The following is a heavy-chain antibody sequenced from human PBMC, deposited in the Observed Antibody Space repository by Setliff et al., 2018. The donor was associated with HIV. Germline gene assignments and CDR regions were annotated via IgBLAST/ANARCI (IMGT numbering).Heavy chain of an antibody. D-gene: IGHD3-22*01. V-gene: IGHV1-18*01. J-gene: IGHJ1*01. CDR1: GYSFNIYG. CDR3: ATTTDSSSSRYFQY. Sequence: ASVKVSCKASGYSFNIYGMSWVRQAPGQGLEWMGWISGHNGYTKYAQKFQGRVTVTSDKSTSTAYLEVRSLRSDDTAMYYCATTTDSSSSRYFQYWGQGTPVTVS. CDR2: ISGHNGYT.